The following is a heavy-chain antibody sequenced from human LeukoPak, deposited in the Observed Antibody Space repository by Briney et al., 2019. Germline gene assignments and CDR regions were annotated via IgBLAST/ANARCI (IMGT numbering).Heavy chain of an antibody. CDR3: ARGSYGWVPYY. Sequence: GASVKVSCKASGYTFTGYYMHWVRQAPGQGLEWMGGIIPIFGTANYAQKFQGRVTITADKSTSTAYMELSSLRSEDTAVYYCARGSYGWVPYYWGQGTLVTVSS. CDR1: GYTFTGYY. V-gene: IGHV1-69*06. J-gene: IGHJ4*02. D-gene: IGHD5-18*01. CDR2: IIPIFGTA.